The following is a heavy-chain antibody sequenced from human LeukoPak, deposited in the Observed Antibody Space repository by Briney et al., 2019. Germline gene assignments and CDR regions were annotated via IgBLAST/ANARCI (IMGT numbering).Heavy chain of an antibody. J-gene: IGHJ4*02. D-gene: IGHD6-19*01. CDR2: INHSGST. CDR3: ARGTGTYSSGWYRPFDY. Sequence: PSETLSLTCTVSGGSISSSSYYWGWIRQPPGKGLEWIGEINHSGSTNYNPSLKSRVTISVDTSKNQFSLRLSSVTAADTAVYYCARGTGTYSSGWYRPFDYWGQGTLVTVSS. V-gene: IGHV4-39*07. CDR1: GGSISSSSYY.